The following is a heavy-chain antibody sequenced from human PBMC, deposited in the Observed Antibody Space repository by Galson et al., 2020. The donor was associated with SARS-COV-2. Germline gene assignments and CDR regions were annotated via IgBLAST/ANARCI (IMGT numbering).Heavy chain of an antibody. D-gene: IGHD3-10*01. J-gene: IGHJ4*02. V-gene: IGHV3-30-3*01. CDR3: ARDLLLWFGELLPQRGFDY. CDR2: ISYDGSNK. Sequence: TGGSLRLSCAASGFTFSSYAMHWVRQAPGKGLEWVAVISYDGSNKYYADSVKGRITISRDNSKNTLYLQMNSLRAEDTAVYYCARDLLLWFGELLPQRGFDYWGQGTLVTVSS. CDR1: GFTFSSYA.